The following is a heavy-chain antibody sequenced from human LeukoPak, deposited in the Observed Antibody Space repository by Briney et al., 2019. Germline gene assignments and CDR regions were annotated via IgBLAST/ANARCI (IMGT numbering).Heavy chain of an antibody. J-gene: IGHJ4*02. CDR2: INHSGST. Sequence: SETLSLTCAVYGGSFSGYYWSWIRQPPGKGLEWLGEINHSGSTNYNPSLKSRVTISVDTSKNQFSLKLSSVTAADTAVYYCARVRRGWYNIDFDYWGQGTLVTVSS. CDR3: ARVRRGWYNIDFDY. V-gene: IGHV4-34*01. CDR1: GGSFSGYY. D-gene: IGHD6-19*01.